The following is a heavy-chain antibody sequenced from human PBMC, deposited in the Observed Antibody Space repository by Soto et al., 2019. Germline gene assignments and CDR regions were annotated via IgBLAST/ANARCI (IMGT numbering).Heavy chain of an antibody. CDR3: ARASTLFADLDY. J-gene: IGHJ4*02. V-gene: IGHV1-2*04. Sequence: VSVKVSCKASGYTFTGYYMHWVRQAPGQGLEWMGWTNPNSGGTNYAQKFQGWVTMTRDTSISTAYMELSRLRSDDTAVYYCARASTLFADLDYWGQGTLVTVSS. CDR1: GYTFTGYY. D-gene: IGHD2-21*01. CDR2: TNPNSGGT.